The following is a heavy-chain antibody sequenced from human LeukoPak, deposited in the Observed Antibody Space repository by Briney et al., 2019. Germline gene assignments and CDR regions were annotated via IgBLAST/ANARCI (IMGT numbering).Heavy chain of an antibody. Sequence: PSETLSLTCAVYGASFSGYYWSWLRQPPGKGLEWIGEINHSGSTNYNPSLKSRVTISVDTSKNQFSLKLSSVTAADTAVYYCARVELDIVVVPAAITFDYWGQGTLVTVSS. CDR1: GASFSGYY. J-gene: IGHJ4*02. V-gene: IGHV4-34*01. CDR2: INHSGST. CDR3: ARVELDIVVVPAAITFDY. D-gene: IGHD2-2*02.